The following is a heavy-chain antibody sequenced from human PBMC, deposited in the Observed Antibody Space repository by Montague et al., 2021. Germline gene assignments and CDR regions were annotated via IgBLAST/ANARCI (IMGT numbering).Heavy chain of an antibody. CDR3: AREWSAFDF. J-gene: IGHJ3*01. V-gene: IGHV4-59*01. D-gene: IGHD1-26*01. CDR2: IYSSGNT. Sequence: SETLSLTCTVSGDSMNTYKWNWIRQPPGKGLEWIGYIYSSGNTNYNPSLKSRVTISVDTSRNQFSLEVRSVTAADTATYYCAREWSAFDFWGQGIMVTVSS. CDR1: GDSMNTYK.